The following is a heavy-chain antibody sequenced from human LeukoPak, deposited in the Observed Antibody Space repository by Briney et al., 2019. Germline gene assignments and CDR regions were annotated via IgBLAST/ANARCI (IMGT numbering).Heavy chain of an antibody. CDR3: ARGVYIAAAQYAY. V-gene: IGHV4-59*01. D-gene: IGHD6-13*01. Sequence: NPSETLSLTCTVSGGSISSYYWSWIRQPPGKGLEWIGYIYYSGTTNYNPSLKSRVTISVDTSKNQFSLKLSSVTVADTAVYYCARGVYIAAAQYAYWGQGTLVTVSS. CDR2: IYYSGTT. CDR1: GGSISSYY. J-gene: IGHJ4*02.